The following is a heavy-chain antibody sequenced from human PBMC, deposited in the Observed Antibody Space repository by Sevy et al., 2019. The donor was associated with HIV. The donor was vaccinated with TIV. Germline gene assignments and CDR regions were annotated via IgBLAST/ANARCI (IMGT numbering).Heavy chain of an antibody. Sequence: ASVKVSCKASGYTFTSYSIHWVRQAPGQGLEWMGIINPSGGSTTYAQMFQGRVTLTRDKSTSTVFLELSSLRSDDTAVYYCAIPGFSGYYGVDQWGQGTLVTVSS. CDR3: AIPGFSGYYGVDQ. CDR2: INPSGGST. J-gene: IGHJ4*02. D-gene: IGHD5-12*01. V-gene: IGHV1-46*01. CDR1: GYTFTSYS.